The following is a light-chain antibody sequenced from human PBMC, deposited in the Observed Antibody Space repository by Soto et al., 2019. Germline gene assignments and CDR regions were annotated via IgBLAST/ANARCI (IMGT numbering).Light chain of an antibody. CDR3: QQSYITPWT. Sequence: DIQMTQSPSSLSASVGDRVTVTCRASQAISSYLNWYQVKPGKAPKLLIFAASSLQSGVPSRFSGSGSGTDFTLTISSLQPEDFATYYCQQSYITPWTFGLGTKVDIK. CDR2: AAS. V-gene: IGKV1-39*01. CDR1: QAISSY. J-gene: IGKJ1*01.